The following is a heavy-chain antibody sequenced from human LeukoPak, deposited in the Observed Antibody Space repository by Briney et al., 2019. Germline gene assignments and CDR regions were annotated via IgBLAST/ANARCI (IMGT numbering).Heavy chain of an antibody. CDR2: INPSGGST. V-gene: IGHV1-46*01. D-gene: IGHD2-21*01. J-gene: IGHJ4*02. CDR1: GYTSTSYY. CDR3: ARDVPPTASFDY. Sequence: ASVKVSCKASGYTSTSYYMHWVRQAPGQGLEWMGIINPSGGSTSYAQKFQGRVTMTRDTSTSTVYMELSSLRSEDTAVYYCARDVPPTASFDYWGQGTLVTVSS.